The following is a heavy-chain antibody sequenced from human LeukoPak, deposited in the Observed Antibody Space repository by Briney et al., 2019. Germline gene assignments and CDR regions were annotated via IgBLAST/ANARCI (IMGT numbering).Heavy chain of an antibody. D-gene: IGHD1-26*01. J-gene: IGHJ3*02. CDR3: ARQFSNATEGFDI. Sequence: SETLSLTCTVSGGSISSSNYYWGWIRQPPGKGLEWIGSIYYSGSTYYNPSLKSRVTISVVTSRNQFSLKLSSVTAADTAVYYWARQFSNATEGFDIWGQGTMVTVSS. V-gene: IGHV4-39*01. CDR1: GGSISSSNYY. CDR2: IYYSGST.